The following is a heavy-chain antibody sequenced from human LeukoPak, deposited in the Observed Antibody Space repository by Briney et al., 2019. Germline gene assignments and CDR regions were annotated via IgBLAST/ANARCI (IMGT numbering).Heavy chain of an antibody. J-gene: IGHJ4*02. Sequence: SETLSLTCTVSGGSINGYYWSWVRQPPGKGLEWIGYIYYSGSTNYNPSLKSRVTISVDTSKNQFSLKLSSVTAADTAVYYCAVLTTVVRGHYFDYWGQGTLVTVSS. CDR2: IYYSGST. D-gene: IGHD4-23*01. V-gene: IGHV4-59*01. CDR3: AVLTTVVRGHYFDY. CDR1: GGSINGYY.